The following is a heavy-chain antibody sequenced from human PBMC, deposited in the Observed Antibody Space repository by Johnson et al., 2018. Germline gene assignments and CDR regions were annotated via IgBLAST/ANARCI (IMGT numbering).Heavy chain of an antibody. J-gene: IGHJ3*02. Sequence: QVQLVQSGGGLVKPGGSLRLSCAASGFTFSDYFMSWIRQAPGKGLEWVSYITSSANTMYYADSVRGRFTISRDNAKNSLYLQMNSLRAGDTAVYYCARGDFVDAFDIWGQGTMVTVSS. CDR1: GFTFSDYF. CDR3: ARGDFVDAFDI. CDR2: ITSSANTM. V-gene: IGHV3-11*04. D-gene: IGHD2-21*02.